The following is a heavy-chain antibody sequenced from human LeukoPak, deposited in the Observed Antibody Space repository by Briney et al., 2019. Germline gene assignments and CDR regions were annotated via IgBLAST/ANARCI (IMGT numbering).Heavy chain of an antibody. CDR1: GGSFSGYY. V-gene: IGHV4-34*01. J-gene: IGHJ6*03. Sequence: PSETLSLTCAVYGGSFSGYYWSWIRQPPGKGLEWIGEINHGGSTNYNPSLKSRVTISVDTSKNQFSLKLSSVTAADTAVYYCARRGDWYYYYYYMDVWGKGTTVPSP. CDR3: ARRGDWYYYYYYMDV. CDR2: INHGGST. D-gene: IGHD3-10*01.